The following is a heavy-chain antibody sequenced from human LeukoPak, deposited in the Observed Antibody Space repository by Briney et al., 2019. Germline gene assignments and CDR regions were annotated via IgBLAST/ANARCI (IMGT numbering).Heavy chain of an antibody. CDR3: ARHELSPSYSGIYSH. CDR2: IHPGNSDT. J-gene: IGHJ4*02. Sequence: GESLKISCKGSGYIFPSYWIFWVRQMPRKGLYWMVVIHPGNSDTRYSPSFQGQVTISADRSTSTTYLQWSGLKASDTAMYYCARHELSPSYSGIYSHWGQGTLVSVSS. CDR1: GYIFPSYW. D-gene: IGHD3-10*01. V-gene: IGHV5-51*01.